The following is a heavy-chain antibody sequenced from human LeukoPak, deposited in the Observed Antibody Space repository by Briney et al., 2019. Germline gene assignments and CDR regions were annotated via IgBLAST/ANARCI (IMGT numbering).Heavy chain of an antibody. V-gene: IGHV3-74*01. Sequence: PGGSLRLSCAASGFTFSSYWMHWVRQAPGKGLVWVSRINSDGSSTSYADSVKGRFTISRDNAKNTLYLQMNSLRAEDTAVYYCARDLNPGIAVAGTWGMDVWGQGTTVTVSS. CDR3: ARDLNPGIAVAGTWGMDV. J-gene: IGHJ6*02. D-gene: IGHD6-19*01. CDR2: INSDGSST. CDR1: GFTFSSYW.